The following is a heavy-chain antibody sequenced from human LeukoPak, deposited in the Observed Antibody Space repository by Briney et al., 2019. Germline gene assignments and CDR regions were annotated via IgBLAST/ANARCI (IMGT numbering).Heavy chain of an antibody. V-gene: IGHV3-20*04. J-gene: IGHJ4*02. CDR3: AREVVGPYYFDY. CDR2: INWNGGST. Sequence: PGGSLRLSCAASGFTFDDDGMSWVRQAPGKGLELVSGINWNGGSTGYADSVKGRFTISRDNAKNSLYLQMNSLRAEDTALYYCAREVVGPYYFDYWGQGTLVTVSS. CDR1: GFTFDDDG. D-gene: IGHD1-26*01.